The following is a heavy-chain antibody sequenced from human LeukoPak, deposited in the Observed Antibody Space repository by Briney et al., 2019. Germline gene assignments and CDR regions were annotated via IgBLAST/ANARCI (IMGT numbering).Heavy chain of an antibody. Sequence: PGGSLRLSCAASGFTFSSYAMSWVRQAPGKGLEWVSAISGSGGSTYYADSVKGRFTISRDNSKNTLYPQMNSLRAEDTAVYYCAKPGILWWLAELYFDYWGQGTLVTVSS. CDR3: AKPGILWWLAELYFDY. CDR1: GFTFSSYA. V-gene: IGHV3-23*01. J-gene: IGHJ4*02. CDR2: ISGSGGST. D-gene: IGHD2-21*01.